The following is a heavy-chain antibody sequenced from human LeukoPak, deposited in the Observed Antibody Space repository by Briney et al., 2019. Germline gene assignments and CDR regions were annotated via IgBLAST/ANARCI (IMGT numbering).Heavy chain of an antibody. CDR3: ARDVRGQFDY. Sequence: PGGSLRLSCAASGFTFSNYWMSWVRQAPGKGLEWVANIKQDGSEEYYADSVKGRFTISRDNAKNSLYLQMNSLRAEDTAVYYCARDVRGQFDYWGQGTLVTVSS. CDR1: GFTFSNYW. CDR2: IKQDGSEE. J-gene: IGHJ4*02. V-gene: IGHV3-7*05.